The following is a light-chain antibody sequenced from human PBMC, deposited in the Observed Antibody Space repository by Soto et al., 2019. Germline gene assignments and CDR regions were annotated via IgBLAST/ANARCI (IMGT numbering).Light chain of an antibody. V-gene: IGLV1-40*01. Sequence: QSALTQPPSVSGAPGQRVTISCTGSSSNIGAGYDVHWYLQLPGTAPKLLIYANSDQPSGVPDRFSASKSGTSASLAITGLQAEDEADYYCQSYDISLRGSRVFGTGTKVTVL. CDR3: QSYDISLRGSRV. CDR2: ANS. CDR1: SSNIGAGYD. J-gene: IGLJ1*01.